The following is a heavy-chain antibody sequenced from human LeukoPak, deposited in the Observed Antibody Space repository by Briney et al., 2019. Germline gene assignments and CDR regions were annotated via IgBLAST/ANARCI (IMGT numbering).Heavy chain of an antibody. CDR3: AMNWNPYYFDY. CDR1: GFTVSNNY. CDR2: IYSGGST. V-gene: IGHV3-66*02. Sequence: GGSLRLSCAASGFTVSNNYMSWVRQAPGKGLEWVSVIYSGGSTYYADSVKGRFTISRDNSKSTLYLQMNSLRAEDPAVYYCAMNWNPYYFDYWGQGTLVSVSS. D-gene: IGHD1-1*01. J-gene: IGHJ4*02.